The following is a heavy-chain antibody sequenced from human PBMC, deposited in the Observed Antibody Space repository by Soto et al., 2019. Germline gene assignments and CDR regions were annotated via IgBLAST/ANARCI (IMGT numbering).Heavy chain of an antibody. J-gene: IGHJ4*02. V-gene: IGHV3-9*01. CDR1: GFTFNDHS. CDR2: ISWNGGSR. Sequence: EVQLVESGGGLVQPGRSLRLSCAASGFTFNDHSMHWVRQAPGKGLEWVSGISWNGGSRGYADSVQGRFTFSRDNAKNSLYLQMNSLKPEDTALYYCAKDLRSTAWYSISFFDYWGQGALVTVSS. CDR3: AKDLRSTAWYSISFFDY. D-gene: IGHD6-13*01.